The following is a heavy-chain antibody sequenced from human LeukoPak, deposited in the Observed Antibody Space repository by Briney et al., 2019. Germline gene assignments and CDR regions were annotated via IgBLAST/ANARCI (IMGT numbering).Heavy chain of an antibody. Sequence: ASVKVSCKASGYTFTGYYMHWVRQAPGQGLEWMGWINPNSGGTNYAQKFQGRVTMTRDTSISTAYMELSRLRSDDTAVYYCARDPPCSSTSCYMRYHYYGMDVWGQGTTVTVSS. J-gene: IGHJ6*02. CDR2: INPNSGGT. V-gene: IGHV1-2*02. D-gene: IGHD2-2*02. CDR3: ARDPPCSSTSCYMRYHYYGMDV. CDR1: GYTFTGYY.